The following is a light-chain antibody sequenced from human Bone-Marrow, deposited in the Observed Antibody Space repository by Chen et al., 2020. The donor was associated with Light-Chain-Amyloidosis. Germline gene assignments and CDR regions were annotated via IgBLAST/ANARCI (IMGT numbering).Light chain of an antibody. Sequence: SALTQPHSVSGSPGQSVTISSTGTSSDIGGYDSVSWYQQYPGTAPKLIIYYVNKRPSGVPDRFSASKSANTASLTISGLQADDEAEYHCCAYAGTYTWLFGGGTRLTVL. CDR2: YVN. J-gene: IGLJ3*02. V-gene: IGLV2-11*01. CDR3: CAYAGTYTWL. CDR1: SSDIGGYDS.